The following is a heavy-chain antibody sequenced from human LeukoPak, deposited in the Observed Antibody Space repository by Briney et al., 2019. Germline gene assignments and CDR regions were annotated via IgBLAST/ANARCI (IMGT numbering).Heavy chain of an antibody. J-gene: IGHJ4*02. CDR1: GFTFSSYG. D-gene: IGHD2-15*01. CDR3: AKAPVTTCSGAYCYPFDY. Sequence: GGSLRLSCAASGFTFSSYGMTWVRQAPGKGLEWVSAISVSGNTYHADSVKGRSTISRDSSKNTLYLQMNSLRAGDAAVYYCAKAPVTTCSGAYCYPFDYWSQGTLVTVSS. V-gene: IGHV3-23*01. CDR2: ISVSGNT.